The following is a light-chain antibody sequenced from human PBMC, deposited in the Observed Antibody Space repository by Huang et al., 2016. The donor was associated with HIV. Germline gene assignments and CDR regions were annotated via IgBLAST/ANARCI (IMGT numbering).Light chain of an antibody. CDR3: QQYGSPLT. J-gene: IGKJ4*01. CDR1: QYLSNTY. V-gene: IGKV3-20*01. CDR2: GAS. Sequence: EIVLTQSPATLSLSAGERATLSCRASQYLSNTYLAGYQQSPGQAPRLLIYGASNRAAGIPDRFSGRGSGTDYTLTISRLEPEDLGVYYCQQYGSPLTFGGGTKVEI.